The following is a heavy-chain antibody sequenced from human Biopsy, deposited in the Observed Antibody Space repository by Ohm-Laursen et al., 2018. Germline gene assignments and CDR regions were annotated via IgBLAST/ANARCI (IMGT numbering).Heavy chain of an antibody. V-gene: IGHV4-59*08. CDR2: VYYSGST. CDR1: GGSISSYY. CDR3: GRREVVITHDAFDT. Sequence: TLSLTCTVSGGSISSYYWTWIRQPPGKGLEWIGDVYYSGSTNRNPSPKSRVTILVDTSKNQFSLKLNSVTAADTAVYYCGRREVVITHDAFDTWGQGTMVTVSS. D-gene: IGHD3-22*01. J-gene: IGHJ3*02.